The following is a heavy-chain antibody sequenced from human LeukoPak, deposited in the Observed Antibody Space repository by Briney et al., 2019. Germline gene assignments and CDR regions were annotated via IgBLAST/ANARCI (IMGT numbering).Heavy chain of an antibody. J-gene: IGHJ4*02. V-gene: IGHV4-59*08. CDR2: IYYSGST. Sequence: PSETLSLTCTVSGGSISSYYWSWIRQPPGKGLEWIGYIYYSGSTNYNPSLKSRVTISVDTSKNQFSLKLSSVTAADTAVYYCARFRPMKNSHSSGWYGFDYWGQGTLVTVSS. CDR1: GGSISSYY. CDR3: ARFRPMKNSHSSGWYGFDY. D-gene: IGHD6-19*01.